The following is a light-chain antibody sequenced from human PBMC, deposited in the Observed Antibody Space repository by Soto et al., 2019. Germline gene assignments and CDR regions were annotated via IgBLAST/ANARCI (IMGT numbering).Light chain of an antibody. J-gene: IGKJ5*01. CDR1: QSVGTN. CDR2: GAS. Sequence: EIVMTQSPATLSVSPGERATLSCRASQSVGTNLAWYQQKPGQAPRLLIYGASTRATNIPARFSASGSGTEFSLTISSLQSEDFVVYYCQQYNDWPPRITFGRGTRLEIK. V-gene: IGKV3-15*01. CDR3: QQYNDWPPRIT.